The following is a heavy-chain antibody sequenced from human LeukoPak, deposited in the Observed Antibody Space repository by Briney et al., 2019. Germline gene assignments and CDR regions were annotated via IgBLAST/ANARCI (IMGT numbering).Heavy chain of an antibody. CDR1: GFTFSSYA. CDR2: ISYDGSNK. J-gene: IGHJ4*02. CDR3: ARYSGSYYYPPAWDL. Sequence: HPGGSLRLSCAASGFTFSSYAMHWVRQAPGKGLEWVAVISYDGSNKYYADSVKGRFTISRDNSKNTLYLQMDSLRADDTAVYYCARYSGSYYYPPAWDLWGQGTLVTVSS. D-gene: IGHD1-26*01. V-gene: IGHV3-30-3*01.